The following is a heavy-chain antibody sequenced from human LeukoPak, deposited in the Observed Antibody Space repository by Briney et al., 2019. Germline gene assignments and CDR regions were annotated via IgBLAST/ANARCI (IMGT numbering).Heavy chain of an antibody. V-gene: IGHV3-33*06. CDR2: IWYDGSNK. J-gene: IGHJ4*02. CDR1: GFTFSTYG. CDR3: AKGSYYDSSGSFYFDY. D-gene: IGHD3-22*01. Sequence: RGSLRLSCVASGFTFSTYGMHWVRRAPGKGLEWVAVIWYDGSNKYYADSVKGRFTISRDNSKNTLYVQVNSLGTEDTAAYYCAKGSYYDSSGSFYFDYWGQGTLVTVSS.